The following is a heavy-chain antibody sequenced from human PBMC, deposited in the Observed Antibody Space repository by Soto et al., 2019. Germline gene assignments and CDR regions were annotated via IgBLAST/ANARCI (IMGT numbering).Heavy chain of an antibody. CDR1: GYSISSGYY. Sequence: SETLSLTCAVSGYSISSGYYWGWIRQPPGKGLEWIVSIYHSGSTYYNPSLKSRVTISVDTSKNQFSLKLSSVTAADTAVYYCARDMTLSLAAAGSLDYWGQGTLVTVS. CDR3: ARDMTLSLAAAGSLDY. CDR2: IYHSGST. J-gene: IGHJ4*02. V-gene: IGHV4-38-2*02. D-gene: IGHD6-13*01.